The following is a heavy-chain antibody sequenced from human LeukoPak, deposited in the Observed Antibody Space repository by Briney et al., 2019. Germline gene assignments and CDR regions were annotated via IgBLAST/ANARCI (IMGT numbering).Heavy chain of an antibody. J-gene: IGHJ6*02. D-gene: IGHD6-13*01. Sequence: PGRSLRLSCAASGFTFSSYAMHWVRQAPGKGLEWVAVISYDGSNKYYADSVKGRFTISRDNSKNTLYLQMNSLRAEDTAVYYCAKDRALVQQLLLYYYYGMDVWGQGTTVTVSS. CDR3: AKDRALVQQLLLYYYYGMDV. CDR2: ISYDGSNK. V-gene: IGHV3-30-3*01. CDR1: GFTFSSYA.